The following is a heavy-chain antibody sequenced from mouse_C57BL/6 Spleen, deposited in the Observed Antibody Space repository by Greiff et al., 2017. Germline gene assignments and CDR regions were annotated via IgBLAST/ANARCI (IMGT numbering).Heavy chain of an antibody. V-gene: IGHV1-69*01. CDR1: GYTFTSYW. CDR2: IYPSDSYT. J-gene: IGHJ3*01. Sequence: QVQLQQPGAELVMPGASVKLSCKASGYTFTSYWMHWVKQRPGQGLEWIGEIYPSDSYTNYNQKFKGKSTLTVDKSSSTAYMQLSSLTSEDSAVYYCARGNPAWFAYWGQGTLVTVSA. CDR3: ARGNPAWFAY. D-gene: IGHD2-1*01.